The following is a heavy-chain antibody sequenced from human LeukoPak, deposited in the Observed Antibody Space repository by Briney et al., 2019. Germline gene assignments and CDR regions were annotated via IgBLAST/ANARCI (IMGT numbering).Heavy chain of an antibody. V-gene: IGHV3-23*01. CDR1: GFTVSDNN. D-gene: IGHD1-26*01. CDR3: VKSRRVGANQRGLFDY. J-gene: IGHJ4*02. CDR2: VSGSGRNT. Sequence: GGSLRLSCAASGFTVSDNNMIWVRQAPGKGLEWVSSVSGSGRNTFYPDSVEGRFTISRDNSKNTVYLQMNSLRADDTAVYYCVKSRRVGANQRGLFDYWGQGTLVTVSP.